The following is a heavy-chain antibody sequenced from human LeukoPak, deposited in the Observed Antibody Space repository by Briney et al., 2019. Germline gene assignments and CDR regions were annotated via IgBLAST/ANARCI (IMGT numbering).Heavy chain of an antibody. CDR1: GGSISSGSYY. CDR3: ARPGLRYFDWLPNNWFDP. CDR2: IYTSGST. D-gene: IGHD3-9*01. J-gene: IGHJ5*02. V-gene: IGHV4-61*02. Sequence: SETLSLTCTVSGGSISSGSYYWSWIRQPAGKGLEWIGRIYTSGSTNYNPSLKSRVTISVDTSKNQFSLKLSSVTAADTAVYYCARPGLRYFDWLPNNWFDPWGQGTLVTVSS.